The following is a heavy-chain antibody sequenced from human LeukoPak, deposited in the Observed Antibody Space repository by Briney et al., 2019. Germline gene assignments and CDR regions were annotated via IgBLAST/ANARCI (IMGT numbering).Heavy chain of an antibody. CDR1: GYSFTSYW. CDR2: ISAYNGNT. CDR3: ARDRQHYYGSGSSNDY. V-gene: IGHV1-18*04. Sequence: GESLKISCKGSGYSFTSYWIGWVRQAPGQGLEGMGWISAYNGNTNYAQKLQGRITMTTDTSTSTAYMELRSLRSDDTAVYYCARDRQHYYGSGSSNDYWGQGTLVTVSS. J-gene: IGHJ4*02. D-gene: IGHD3-10*01.